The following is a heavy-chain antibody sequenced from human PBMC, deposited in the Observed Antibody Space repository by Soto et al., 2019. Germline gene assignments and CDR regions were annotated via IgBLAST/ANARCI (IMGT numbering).Heavy chain of an antibody. CDR3: TFGRDSSGYYHNY. CDR1: GFTFSSYG. Sequence: QVQLVESGGGVVQPGRSLRLSCAASGFTFSSYGMHWVRQAPGKGLEWVAVISYDGSNKYYADSVKGRFTISRDNSKNTLYLQMNSLRAEDTAVYYCTFGRDSSGYYHNYWGQGTLVTVSS. J-gene: IGHJ4*02. CDR2: ISYDGSNK. D-gene: IGHD3-22*01. V-gene: IGHV3-30*03.